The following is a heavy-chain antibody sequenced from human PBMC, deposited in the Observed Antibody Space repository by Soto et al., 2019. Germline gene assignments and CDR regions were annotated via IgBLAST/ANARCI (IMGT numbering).Heavy chain of an antibody. CDR3: ARGNYDFWSGYYLDY. J-gene: IGHJ4*02. V-gene: IGHV3-74*01. D-gene: IGHD3-3*01. CDR1: GITFSTYR. CDR2: IKSDGTVT. Sequence: GGSLRLSCVVSGITFSTYRMHWVRQAPGKGLVWVSHIKSDGTVTHYTDSVRGRFIISRDNAKNTLFLQMNSLRAEDTAVYYCARGNYDFWSGYYLDYWGQGTLVTVSS.